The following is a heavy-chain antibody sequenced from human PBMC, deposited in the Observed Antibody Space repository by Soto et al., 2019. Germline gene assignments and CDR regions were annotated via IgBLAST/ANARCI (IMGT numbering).Heavy chain of an antibody. J-gene: IGHJ4*02. CDR1: GGSISSSSYY. CDR3: ARQESCSGGSCYFGY. V-gene: IGHV4-39*01. D-gene: IGHD2-15*01. CDR2: IYYSGST. Sequence: QLQLQESGPGLVKPSETLSLTCTVSGGSISSSSYYWGWIRQPPGKGLEWIGSIYYSGSTYYNPSLKSRVTRAVDTSKNQCSRKRSAVTAADTAVYYCARQESCSGGSCYFGYWGQGTLVTVSS.